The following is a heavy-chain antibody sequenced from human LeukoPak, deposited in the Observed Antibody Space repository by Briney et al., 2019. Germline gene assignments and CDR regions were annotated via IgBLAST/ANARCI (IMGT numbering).Heavy chain of an antibody. V-gene: IGHV4-39*01. D-gene: IGHD3-3*01. J-gene: IGHJ4*02. Sequence: PSETLSLTCTVSGGSISSSSYYWGWIRQPPGKGLEWIGSIYYSGSTYYNPSLKSRVTISVDTSKNQFSLKLSSVTAADTAVYYCARHYYDFWSGPGAYYFDYWGQGTLVTVSS. CDR3: ARHYYDFWSGPGAYYFDY. CDR1: GGSISSSSYY. CDR2: IYYSGST.